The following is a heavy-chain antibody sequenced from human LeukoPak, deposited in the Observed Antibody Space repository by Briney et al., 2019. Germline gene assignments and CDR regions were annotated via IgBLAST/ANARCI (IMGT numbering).Heavy chain of an antibody. CDR1: GYTFTSHD. V-gene: IGHV1-8*03. CDR3: AREGGSGYWVPAAQTRGAFDI. Sequence: GASVKVSCKASGYTFTSHDINWVRQATGQGLEWMGWMNPNSGSTGYAQQFQGRVTLTRNTSISTAYMELSSLRSEDTAVYYCAREGGSGYWVPAAQTRGAFDIWGQGTMVTVSS. J-gene: IGHJ3*02. CDR2: MNPNSGST. D-gene: IGHD2-2*01.